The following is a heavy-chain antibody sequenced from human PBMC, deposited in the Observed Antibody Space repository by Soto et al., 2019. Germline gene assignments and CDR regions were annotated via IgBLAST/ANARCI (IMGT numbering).Heavy chain of an antibody. J-gene: IGHJ6*02. Sequence: QVQLVQSGAEVKKPGSSVKVSCKASGGTFSSYAISWVRQAPGQGLEWMGGIIPIFGTANYAQKFQGRVTITADESTSTAYMELSSLRSEDTAVYYCAIRNYYDFWSGYYTVYYYGMDVWGQGTTVTVSS. CDR3: AIRNYYDFWSGYYTVYYYGMDV. CDR1: GGTFSSYA. CDR2: IIPIFGTA. V-gene: IGHV1-69*01. D-gene: IGHD3-3*01.